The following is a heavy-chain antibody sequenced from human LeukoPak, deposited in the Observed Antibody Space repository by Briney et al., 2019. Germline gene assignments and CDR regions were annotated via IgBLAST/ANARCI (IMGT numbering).Heavy chain of an antibody. V-gene: IGHV5-51*01. J-gene: IGHJ4*02. CDR1: GYSFTNDW. Sequence: GESLKISCKGSGYSFTNDWIGWVRQMPGKGLDWMGIIYPGDSDTRYSPSFQGQVTISADKSITTAYLQWSSLKASDTAMYYCARLGRSSGDAYNYGFDYWGQGTLVTVSS. CDR3: ARLGRSSGDAYNYGFDY. D-gene: IGHD5-24*01. CDR2: IYPGDSDT.